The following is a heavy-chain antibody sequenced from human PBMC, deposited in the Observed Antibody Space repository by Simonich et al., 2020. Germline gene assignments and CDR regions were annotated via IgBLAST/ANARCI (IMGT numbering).Heavy chain of an antibody. J-gene: IGHJ6*02. D-gene: IGHD6-19*01. V-gene: IGHV3-21*01. CDR2: ISMSISYI. Sequence: EVQLVESGGGLVKPGGSLRLSCAASGFTFSSYSMNWVRQAPGKGLEWVSSISMSISYIYYADSVKGRFTISRDNAKNSLYLQMNSLRAEDTAVYYCARWIAVAGTGAYGMDVWGQGTTVTVSS. CDR3: ARWIAVAGTGAYGMDV. CDR1: GFTFSSYS.